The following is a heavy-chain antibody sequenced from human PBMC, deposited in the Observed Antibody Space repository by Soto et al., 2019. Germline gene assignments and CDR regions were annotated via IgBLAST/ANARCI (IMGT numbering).Heavy chain of an antibody. Sequence: HPGGSLRLSCAASGFTFSSYAMSWVRQAPGKGLEWVSAISGSGGSTYYADSVKGRFTISRDNSKNTLYLQMNSLRAEDAAVYYCAKNNGRGVILGGVYMDVWGKGTTVTVSS. D-gene: IGHD3-10*01. CDR3: AKNNGRGVILGGVYMDV. CDR1: GFTFSSYA. CDR2: ISGSGGST. V-gene: IGHV3-23*01. J-gene: IGHJ6*03.